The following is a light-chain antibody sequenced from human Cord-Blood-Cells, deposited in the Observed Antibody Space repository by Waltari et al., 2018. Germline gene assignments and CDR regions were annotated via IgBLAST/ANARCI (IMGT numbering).Light chain of an antibody. J-gene: IGLJ3*02. CDR3: SSYTSSSTWV. Sequence: QSALTQPASVSGSPGPSITISCTGTSSDVGGYKYVSWYQQHPGKAPKLMIYDVSNRPSGVSIRFSGSKSGNTASLTISGLQAEDEADYYCSSYTSSSTWVFGGGTKLTVL. CDR2: DVS. CDR1: SSDVGGYKY. V-gene: IGLV2-14*03.